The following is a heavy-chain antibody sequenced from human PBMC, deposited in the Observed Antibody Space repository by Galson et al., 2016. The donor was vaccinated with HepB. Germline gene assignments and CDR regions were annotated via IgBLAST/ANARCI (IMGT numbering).Heavy chain of an antibody. V-gene: IGHV4-59*08. Sequence: SETLSLTCTVSGGSIRSYYWSWIRQPPGKGLEWIGYIYYSGSTNYNPSLKSRVTMSVDTSKNQFSLKLNSVTAADTAVYYCARPTNDYPYGMDVWGQGTTVTVSS. CDR3: ARPTNDYPYGMDV. D-gene: IGHD4/OR15-4a*01. CDR1: GGSIRSYY. CDR2: IYYSGST. J-gene: IGHJ6*02.